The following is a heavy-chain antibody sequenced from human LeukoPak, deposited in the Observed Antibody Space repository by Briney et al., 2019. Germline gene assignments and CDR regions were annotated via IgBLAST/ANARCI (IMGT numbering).Heavy chain of an antibody. D-gene: IGHD6-25*01. CDR2: IYYSGST. J-gene: IGHJ2*01. CDR3: ARQGGGFWYFDL. CDR1: GGSISSYY. V-gene: IGHV4-59*08. Sequence: PSETLSLTCTVSGGSISSYYWSWIQQPPGKGLEWIGYIYYSGSTNYNPSLKSRVTISVDTSKNQSSLKLSSVTAADTAVYYCARQGGGFWYFDLWGRGTLVTVSS.